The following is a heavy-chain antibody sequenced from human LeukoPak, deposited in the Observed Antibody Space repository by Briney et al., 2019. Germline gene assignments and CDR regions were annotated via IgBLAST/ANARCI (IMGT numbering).Heavy chain of an antibody. V-gene: IGHV4-39*01. CDR3: ARHYIAVAGTGSWFDP. CDR1: GGSISSSSYY. D-gene: IGHD6-19*01. CDR2: IYYSGST. J-gene: IGHJ5*02. Sequence: SETLSLTCTVSGGSISSSSYYWGWIRQPPGKGLEWIGSIYYSGSTYYNPSLKSRVTISVDTSKNQFSLKLSSVTAADTAVYYCARHYIAVAGTGSWFDPWGQGTLVTVSS.